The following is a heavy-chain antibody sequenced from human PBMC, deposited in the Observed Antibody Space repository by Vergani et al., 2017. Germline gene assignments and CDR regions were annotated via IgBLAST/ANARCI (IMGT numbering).Heavy chain of an antibody. CDR1: FDSIRNLY. J-gene: IGHJ5*02. Sequence: QVQLQESGPGLVKSSETLSLTCSVSFDSIRNLYCNWIRQPPGKGLEWIGSIHYSENTNYNPSLKTRVTISVDTSKNQFSLTLTSVTAADTAVYYCARGVSVVVPAAIYNWFDPWGQGTLVTVSS. CDR3: ARGVSVVVPAAIYNWFDP. CDR2: IHYSENT. D-gene: IGHD2-2*01. V-gene: IGHV4-59*11.